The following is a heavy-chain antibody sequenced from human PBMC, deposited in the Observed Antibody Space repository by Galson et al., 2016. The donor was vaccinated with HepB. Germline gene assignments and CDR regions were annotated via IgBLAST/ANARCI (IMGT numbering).Heavy chain of an antibody. Sequence: SLRLPCAASGFIFSEFYMAWIRQAPGKGLEWVSQISSTGTTTHSADSVKGRFTISRDNTKNSLYLQMNSLRAEDTAVYYCARDHRRWNYDPDAFDMWGQGTMVTVSS. J-gene: IGHJ3*02. CDR3: ARDHRRWNYDPDAFDM. CDR2: ISSTGTTT. V-gene: IGHV3-11*01. CDR1: GFIFSEFY. D-gene: IGHD1-7*01.